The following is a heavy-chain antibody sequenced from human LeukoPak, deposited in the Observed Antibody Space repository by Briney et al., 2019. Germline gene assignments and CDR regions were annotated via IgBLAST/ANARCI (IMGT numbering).Heavy chain of an antibody. Sequence: GGSLRLSCAASGFTFSSYSMNWVRQAPGKGLEWVSYISSSSSTIYYADSVKGRFTISRDNAKNSLYLQMSSLRAEDTAVYYCAKDRVAGYPDFDNWGQGTLVTVSS. V-gene: IGHV3-48*04. CDR2: ISSSSSTI. CDR1: GFTFSSYS. CDR3: AKDRVAGYPDFDN. J-gene: IGHJ4*02. D-gene: IGHD6-19*01.